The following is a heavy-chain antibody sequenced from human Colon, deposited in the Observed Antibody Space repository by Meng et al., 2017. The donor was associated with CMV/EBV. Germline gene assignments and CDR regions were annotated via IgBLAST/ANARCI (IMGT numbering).Heavy chain of an antibody. CDR1: GGSISSYY. V-gene: IGHV4-59*01. D-gene: IGHD6-6*01. Sequence: SETLSLTCTVSGGSISSYYWSWIRQPPGKGLEWIGYIYYSGSTNYNPSLKSRVTISVDTSKNQFSLKLSSVTAADTAVYYCARGPYSSFFDYWGQGTLVTVSS. J-gene: IGHJ4*02. CDR3: ARGPYSSFFDY. CDR2: IYYSGST.